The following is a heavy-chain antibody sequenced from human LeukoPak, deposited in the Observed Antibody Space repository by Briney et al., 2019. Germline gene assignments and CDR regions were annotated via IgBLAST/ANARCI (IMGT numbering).Heavy chain of an antibody. Sequence: GASVKVSCKASGYTFTSYYMHWVRQAPGQGLEWMGIINPSGGSTSYAQKFQCRVTMTRDTSTSTVYMELSSLRSEDTAVYYCARNYGHDAFDIWGQGTMVTVSS. D-gene: IGHD1-7*01. CDR1: GYTFTSYY. CDR2: INPSGGST. J-gene: IGHJ3*02. V-gene: IGHV1-46*01. CDR3: ARNYGHDAFDI.